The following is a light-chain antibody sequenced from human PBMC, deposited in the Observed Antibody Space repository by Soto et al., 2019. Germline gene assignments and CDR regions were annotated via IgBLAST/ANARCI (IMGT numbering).Light chain of an antibody. CDR2: LNSDGSH. V-gene: IGLV4-69*01. J-gene: IGLJ2*01. CDR3: QTGGTGIVV. CDR1: SGHSSYA. Sequence: QPVLTQSPSASASLGASVKLTCTLSSGHSSYAIAWHQQQPEKGPRYLMKLNSDGSHSKGDGTPDRFSGSSSGAERYLTISSLQSEDEADYYCQTGGTGIVVFGGGTKLTVL.